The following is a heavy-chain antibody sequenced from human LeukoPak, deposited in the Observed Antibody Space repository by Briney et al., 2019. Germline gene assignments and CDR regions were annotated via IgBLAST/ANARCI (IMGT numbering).Heavy chain of an antibody. V-gene: IGHV3-11*01. CDR2: INSSGSTI. J-gene: IGHJ6*02. CDR3: ARDSQRAYSSSWDYYGMDV. CDR1: GFTFSDYY. Sequence: GGSLRLSCAASGFTFSDYYMSWIRQAPGKGLDWVSYINSSGSTIYYADSVKGRFTISRDNDKNSLYLQMNSLRAEDTAVYYCARDSQRAYSSSWDYYGMDVWGQGTTVTVSS. D-gene: IGHD6-13*01.